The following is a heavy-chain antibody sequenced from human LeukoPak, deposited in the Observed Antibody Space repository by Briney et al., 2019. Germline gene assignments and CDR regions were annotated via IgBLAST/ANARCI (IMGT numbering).Heavy chain of an antibody. CDR1: GFTVSRNY. CDR2: IYSGGST. J-gene: IGHJ4*02. Sequence: GGSLRLSCAASGFTVSRNYMSWVRQAPGKGLEWVSVIYSGGSTYYADSVKGRFTISRDNSNNTLYLQMNSLRAEDTAVYYCARVGGYSGYDLNYWGQGTLVTVSS. V-gene: IGHV3-53*01. CDR3: ARVGGYSGYDLNY. D-gene: IGHD5-12*01.